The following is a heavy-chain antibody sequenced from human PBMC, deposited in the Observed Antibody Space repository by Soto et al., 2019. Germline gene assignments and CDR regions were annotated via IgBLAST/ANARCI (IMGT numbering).Heavy chain of an antibody. V-gene: IGHV6-1*01. CDR3: ARGSYYSGWV. CDR1: GDSVSSTSTA. Sequence: KTSETLSLTCAISGDSVSSTSTAWSWIRQSPSRGLEWLGRTYYRSNRYTDYAVSVKSRITISPDTSKNQFSLQLNSVTPEDTAVYYCARGSYYSGWVWGQGTLVTVS. CDR2: TYYRSNRYT. D-gene: IGHD6-19*01. J-gene: IGHJ4*02.